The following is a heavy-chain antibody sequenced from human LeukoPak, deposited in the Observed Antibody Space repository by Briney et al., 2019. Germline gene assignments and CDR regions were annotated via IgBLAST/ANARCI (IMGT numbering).Heavy chain of an antibody. CDR3: AKVGIAGPSRGGGYLDY. V-gene: IGHV3-23*01. CDR2: ISGSGDST. Sequence: GGFLRLSCAASGFTFSNYAMTWVRQAPGMGLERVSSISGSGDSTYYADSVKGRFTISRDNSKNTLYLQMDSLRVEDTVIYYCAKVGIAGPSRGGGYLDYWGQGTPVTVSS. D-gene: IGHD6-13*01. J-gene: IGHJ4*02. CDR1: GFTFSNYA.